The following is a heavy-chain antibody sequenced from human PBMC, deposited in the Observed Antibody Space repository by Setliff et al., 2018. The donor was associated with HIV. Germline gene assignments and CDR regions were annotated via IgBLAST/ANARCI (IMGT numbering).Heavy chain of an antibody. J-gene: IGHJ6*02. D-gene: IGHD6-6*01. CDR1: GFTFSSYA. CDR2: ISGSGGST. CDR3: ARDQSIFAESAIMAARPRYYYGMDV. V-gene: IGHV3-23*01. Sequence: GGSLRLSCAASGFTFSSYAMSWVRQAPGKGLEWVSAISGSGGSTYYADSVKGRFTISRDNSKNTVYLQMNRLRVEDTAVYYCARDQSIFAESAIMAARPRYYYGMDVWGHGTTVTVS.